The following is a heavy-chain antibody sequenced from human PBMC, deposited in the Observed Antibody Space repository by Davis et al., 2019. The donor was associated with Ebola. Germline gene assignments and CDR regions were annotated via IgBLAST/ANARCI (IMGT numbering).Heavy chain of an antibody. Sequence: ASVKVSCKASGYTFTSYGISWVRQAPGQGLEWMGWISAYNGNTNYAQKLQGRVTMTTDTSTSTAYMELRSLRSDDTAVYYCARDSTHYGDFAFDIWGQGTMVTVSS. D-gene: IGHD4-17*01. V-gene: IGHV1-18*01. CDR2: ISAYNGNT. CDR3: ARDSTHYGDFAFDI. CDR1: GYTFTSYG. J-gene: IGHJ3*02.